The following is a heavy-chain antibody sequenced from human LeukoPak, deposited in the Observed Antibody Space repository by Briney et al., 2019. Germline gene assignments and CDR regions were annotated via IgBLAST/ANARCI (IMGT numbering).Heavy chain of an antibody. CDR1: GGAIGAGSYY. Sequence: SETLSLTCTVSGGAIGAGSYYHNWIRQTAGKGLEWIGQIYDTGSANYNPSLRSRVTISLDKSNNQFSLNLKSVTAADTGVYYCARDNMVLPCDFWGPGKLVAVSS. CDR3: ARDNMVLPCDF. V-gene: IGHV4-61*09. CDR2: IYDTGSA. D-gene: IGHD3-10*01. J-gene: IGHJ4*02.